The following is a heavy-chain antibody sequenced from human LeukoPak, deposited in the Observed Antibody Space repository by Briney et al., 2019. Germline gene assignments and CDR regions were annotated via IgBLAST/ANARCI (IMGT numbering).Heavy chain of an antibody. CDR1: GLTFSSYS. Sequence: GGSLRLSCAASGLTFSSYSMNWVRQAPGKGLEWVSSISSSSYIYYADSVKGRFTISRDNAKNSLYLQMNSLRAEDTAVYYCARWTATGTGYYYYGMDVWGKGTTVTVSS. V-gene: IGHV3-21*01. J-gene: IGHJ6*04. D-gene: IGHD5-18*01. CDR2: ISSSSYI. CDR3: ARWTATGTGYYYYGMDV.